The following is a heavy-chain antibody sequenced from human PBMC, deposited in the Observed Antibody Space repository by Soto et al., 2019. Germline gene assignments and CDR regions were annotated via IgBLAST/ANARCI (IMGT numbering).Heavy chain of an antibody. J-gene: IGHJ4*02. V-gene: IGHV3-48*02. CDR1: GFSFSGWS. Sequence: PGGSLRLSCAASGFSFSGWSYNWVRQAAGKGLEWVSYINTGSTLIYYADSVRGRFTVSRDDAENSLHLQMDSLREEDTATYYCARESGNSYEGYYSDFWGQGVLVTVSS. CDR3: ARESGNSYEGYYSDF. D-gene: IGHD1-26*01. CDR2: INTGSTLI.